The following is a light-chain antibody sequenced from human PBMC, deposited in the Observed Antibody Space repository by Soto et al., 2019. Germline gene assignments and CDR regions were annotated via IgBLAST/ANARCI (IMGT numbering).Light chain of an antibody. CDR3: QQAGAFPT. CDR2: GAS. V-gene: IGKV1-12*01. Sequence: DIQMTQSPSSVSASVGDRVTITCRASKDVGSWVAWYQQKPGAAPRLLIYGASTLESGDPSRFGGSGYGTDFTLSISSLEPEDFATYYCQQAGAFPTFGQGTRL. J-gene: IGKJ5*01. CDR1: KDVGSW.